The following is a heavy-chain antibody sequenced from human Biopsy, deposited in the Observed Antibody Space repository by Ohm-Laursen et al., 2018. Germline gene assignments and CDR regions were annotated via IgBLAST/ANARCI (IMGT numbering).Heavy chain of an antibody. J-gene: IGHJ6*02. CDR3: ARAVDYYDPYYYYGLDV. D-gene: IGHD3-16*01. V-gene: IGHV4-34*01. Sequence: SETLSLPCAVYGGSFSGYYWTWIRQPPGKGLEWIGEINHRGSASYNPSLKSRVTISVDTSKKQFSLKLRLVTAADTAVYYCARAVDYYDPYYYYGLDVWGQGTTVTVSS. CDR2: INHRGSA. CDR1: GGSFSGYY.